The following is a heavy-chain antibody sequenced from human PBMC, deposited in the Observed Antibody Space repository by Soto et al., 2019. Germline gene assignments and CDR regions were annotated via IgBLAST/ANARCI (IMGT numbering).Heavy chain of an antibody. V-gene: IGHV1-18*01. CDR1: GYNFFTYA. D-gene: IGHD3-10*01. CDR3: ARDMWFGELSPSQH. CDR2: ISDYNGTI. Sequence: QVELVQSGAEVKKPGASVKLSCKTSGYNFFTYALTWVRQAPGQGLEWIGWISDYNGTIKYAQKFQDRVTLTTDTTTSTAYMGMRGLISDDTAIYYCARDMWFGELSPSQHWGQGTLVTVSS. J-gene: IGHJ1*01.